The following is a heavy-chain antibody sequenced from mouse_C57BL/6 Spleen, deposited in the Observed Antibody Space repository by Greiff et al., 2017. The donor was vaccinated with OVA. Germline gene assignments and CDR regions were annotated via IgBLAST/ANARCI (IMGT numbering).Heavy chain of an antibody. CDR1: GYTFTSYW. CDR3: ARYLTGFDY. D-gene: IGHD4-1*01. J-gene: IGHJ2*01. CDR2: IDPSDSYT. V-gene: IGHV1-59*01. Sequence: QVQLQQPGAKLVRPGTSVKLSCKASGYTFTSYWMHWVKQRPGQGLEWIGVIDPSDSYTNYNQKFKGKATLTVDTSSSTAYMQLSSLTSEDSAVYYCARYLTGFDYWGQGTTLTVSS.